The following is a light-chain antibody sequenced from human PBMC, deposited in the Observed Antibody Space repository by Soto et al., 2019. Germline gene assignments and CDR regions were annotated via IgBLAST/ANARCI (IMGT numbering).Light chain of an antibody. CDR1: QSVSSN. J-gene: IGKJ2*01. V-gene: IGKV3-15*01. Sequence: EIVMTQSPATLSVSPGERATLSCRASQSVSSNLAWYQQKPGQAPRLLIYGASTRATGIPARFSGSGSGTEFTLTIRSLQSEDFAVYYCQQYNNWPVTFGQGTKLEIQ. CDR3: QQYNNWPVT. CDR2: GAS.